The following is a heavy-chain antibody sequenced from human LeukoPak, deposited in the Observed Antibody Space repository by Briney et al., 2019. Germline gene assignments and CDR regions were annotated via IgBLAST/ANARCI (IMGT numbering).Heavy chain of an antibody. CDR2: INPNSGGT. J-gene: IGHJ6*02. CDR3: ARVYCGGDCYYYYYGMDV. Sequence: ASVKVSCKASGYTFTGYYMHWVRQAPGQGLEWMGWINPNSGGTNYAQKFQGRVTMTRDTSISTAYMELSRLRSDDTAVYYCARVYCGGDCYYYYYGMDVWGQGTTVTVSS. V-gene: IGHV1-2*02. CDR1: GYTFTGYY. D-gene: IGHD2-21*02.